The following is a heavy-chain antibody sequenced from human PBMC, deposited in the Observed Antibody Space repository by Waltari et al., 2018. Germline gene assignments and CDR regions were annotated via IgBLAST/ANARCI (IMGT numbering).Heavy chain of an antibody. V-gene: IGHV1-2*06. CDR1: GYTFTGYY. J-gene: IGHJ4*02. CDR3: ARGTYDLDY. Sequence: QVQLVQSGAEVMAPGASVKVPCKTSGYTFTGYYIHWVRQAPGQGLEWMGRIYPATGGTNSAQKFQGRVTMTRDTSIRTAYMELSRLTSDDTAVYFCARGTYDLDYWGQGTLVTVSS. D-gene: IGHD5-12*01. CDR2: IYPATGGT.